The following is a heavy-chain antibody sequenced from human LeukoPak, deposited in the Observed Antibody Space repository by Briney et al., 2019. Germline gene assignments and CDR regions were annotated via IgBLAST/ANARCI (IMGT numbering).Heavy chain of an antibody. CDR2: ISYDGSNK. Sequence: PGRSLRLSVAASGFTSSSYPMHWVRQAPGKGLEWVAVISYDGSNKYYADSVKGRFTISRDNSKNTLNLQMNSLRAEDTAVYYCTRGGVLGAMPFFDHWGQGTLVTVSS. D-gene: IGHD1-26*01. CDR1: GFTSSSYP. V-gene: IGHV3-30-3*01. CDR3: TRGGVLGAMPFFDH. J-gene: IGHJ4*02.